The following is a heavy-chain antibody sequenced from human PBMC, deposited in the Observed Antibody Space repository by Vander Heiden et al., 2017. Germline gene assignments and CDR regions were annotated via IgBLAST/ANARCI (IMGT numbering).Heavy chain of an antibody. CDR1: GDSFTSYW. D-gene: IGHD4-17*01. CDR3: ASQTPDYGDSSDGYYGMDV. J-gene: IGHJ6*02. V-gene: IGHV5-51*01. CDR2: IYPGDSDT. Sequence: EVQLVQSGAEVKKPGESLKISWKGSGDSFTSYWIGWVRQMPGKGLEWMGIIYPGDSDTRYSPSFQGQVTISADKSISTAYLQWSSLKASDTAMYYCASQTPDYGDSSDGYYGMDVWGQGTTVTVSS.